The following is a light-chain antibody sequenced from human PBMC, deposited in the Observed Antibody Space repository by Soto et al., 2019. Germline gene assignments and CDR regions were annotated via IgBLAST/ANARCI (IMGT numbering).Light chain of an antibody. V-gene: IGKV1-27*01. CDR3: QQFDGYPFT. Sequence: DIQMSQSPSSLSASVGDRVTITCRASQGIRHYLAWYQQKPGKVPKLLIYEASNLQSGVPSRFRGSRSGTDFTLTVTSLQPEDFATYYCQQFDGYPFTFGPGTKVDIK. J-gene: IGKJ3*01. CDR2: EAS. CDR1: QGIRHY.